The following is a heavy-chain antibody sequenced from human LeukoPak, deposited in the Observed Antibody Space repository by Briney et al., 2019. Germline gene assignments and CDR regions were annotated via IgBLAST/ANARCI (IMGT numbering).Heavy chain of an antibody. CDR3: ARESTFRLLRNVSDI. D-gene: IGHD5-12*01. CDR2: INPSDGST. CDR1: GYTFTIFH. J-gene: IGHJ3*02. V-gene: IGHV1-46*01. Sequence: GASVKVSCKASGYTFTIFHIHWVRQAPGQGLEWMGMINPSDGSTNYAQKFQGRVTMTSDTSTSTVPMDLSSLRSDDTAVYYCARESTFRLLRNVSDIWGQGTMVTVSS.